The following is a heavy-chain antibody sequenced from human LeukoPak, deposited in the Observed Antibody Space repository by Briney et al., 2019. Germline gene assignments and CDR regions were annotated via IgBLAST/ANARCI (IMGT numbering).Heavy chain of an antibody. J-gene: IGHJ3*02. V-gene: IGHV4-39*01. D-gene: IGHD3-10*01. CDR2: IYYSGST. CDR1: GGSISSSSYY. CDR3: ASRNGSGSYPDAFDI. Sequence: SSETLSLTCTVSGGSISSSSYYWGWIRQPPGKGLEWIGSIYYSGSTYYNPSLKSRVTISVDTSKNQFSLKLSSVTAADTAVYYCASRNGSGSYPDAFDIWGQGTMVTVSS.